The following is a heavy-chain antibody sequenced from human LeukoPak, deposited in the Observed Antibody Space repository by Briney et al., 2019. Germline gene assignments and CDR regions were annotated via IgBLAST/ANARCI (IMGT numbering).Heavy chain of an antibody. CDR2: INPNSGGT. Sequence: ASVKVSCKASGYTFTNYYIHWVRQAPGQGLEWMGWINPNSGGTNYAQKFQGRVTMTRDTSISTAYMELSRLRSDDTAVYYCARDIGSGSRQYYFDSWGQGTLVTVSS. CDR1: GYTFTNYY. CDR3: ARDIGSGSRQYYFDS. J-gene: IGHJ4*02. V-gene: IGHV1-2*02. D-gene: IGHD3-10*01.